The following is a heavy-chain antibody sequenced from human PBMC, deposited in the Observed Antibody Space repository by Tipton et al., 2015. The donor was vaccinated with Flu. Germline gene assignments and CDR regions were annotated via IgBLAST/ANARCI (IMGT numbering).Heavy chain of an antibody. D-gene: IGHD5-18*01. V-gene: IGHV3-30*18. CDR2: TSYDGSKN. CDR1: GFIFSRYG. Sequence: SLRLSCAASGFIFSRYGMHWVRQAPGKGLEWVAVTSYDGSKNYYTDSVQGRFTISRDNSKNTLYLQMSSLTVEDTAVYYYAKDGGVDPTMVTHYYYGLDVWGQGTTVTVSS. J-gene: IGHJ6*02. CDR3: AKDGGVDPTMVTHYYYGLDV.